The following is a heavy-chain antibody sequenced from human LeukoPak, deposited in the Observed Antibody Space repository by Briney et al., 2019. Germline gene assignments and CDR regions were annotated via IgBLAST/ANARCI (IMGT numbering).Heavy chain of an antibody. V-gene: IGHV4-34*01. J-gene: IGHJ4*02. CDR3: ARADIVVVPAAIRYYFDY. D-gene: IGHD2-2*01. CDR1: GGSFSGYY. Sequence: SETLSLTCAAYGGSFSGYYWSWIRQPPGKGLEWIGEINHSGSTNYNPSLKSRVTISVDTSKNQFSLKLSSVTAADTAVYYCARADIVVVPAAIRYYFDYWGQGTLVTVSS. CDR2: INHSGST.